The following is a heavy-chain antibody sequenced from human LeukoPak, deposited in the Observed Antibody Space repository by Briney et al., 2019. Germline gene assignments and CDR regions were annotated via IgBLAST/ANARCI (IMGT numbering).Heavy chain of an antibody. V-gene: IGHV3-13*01. CDR3: VREARGYHYTYFDY. D-gene: IGHD5-18*01. Sequence: HPGGSLRLSCTASGFTLGRHDMHWVRQTTGEGLEWVAALASGSQTFYAGSVKGRFTVSREDAKNSLYLQMNSLRAGDTAVYYCVREARGYHYTYFDYWGQGTLVTVSS. CDR1: GFTLGRHD. J-gene: IGHJ4*02. CDR2: LASGSQT.